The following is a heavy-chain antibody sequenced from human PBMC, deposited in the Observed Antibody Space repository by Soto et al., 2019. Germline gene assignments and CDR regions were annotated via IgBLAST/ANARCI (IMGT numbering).Heavy chain of an antibody. Sequence: QVQLVESGGGVVQPGRSLRLSCAASGFTFSNYGMHWFRQAPGKGLEWVAVISYHGRDKYYADSVKGRFTISRDNSKNTLYLEMNSLSAEDTAVYYCAKDHLMTTVTTVGYWGQGTLVTVSS. J-gene: IGHJ4*02. V-gene: IGHV3-30*18. D-gene: IGHD4-17*01. CDR2: ISYHGRDK. CDR3: AKDHLMTTVTTVGY. CDR1: GFTFSNYG.